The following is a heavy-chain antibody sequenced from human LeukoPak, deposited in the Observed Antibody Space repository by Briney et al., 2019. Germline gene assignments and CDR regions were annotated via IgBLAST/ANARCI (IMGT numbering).Heavy chain of an antibody. D-gene: IGHD3-22*01. CDR2: LNTDGSRT. V-gene: IGHV3-74*01. CDR1: GFTFRSYW. Sequence: GGSLRLSCAASGFTFRSYWMHWVRQAPGKGLVWVSGLNTDGSRTSYADSVKGRFTISRDNAKNTLYLQMNSLRAEDTAVYYCVRSSSGYDSLDYWGQETLVTVSS. CDR3: VRSSSGYDSLDY. J-gene: IGHJ4*02.